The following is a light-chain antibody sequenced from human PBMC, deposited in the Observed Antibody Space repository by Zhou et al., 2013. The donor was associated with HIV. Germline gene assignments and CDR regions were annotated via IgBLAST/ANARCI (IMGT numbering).Light chain of an antibody. V-gene: IGKV1-NL1*01. CDR3: QQSYSTSRGTWT. CDR1: QGISES. Sequence: DIQMTQSPTSLSASVGDRVTITCRASQGISESLAWYQQKPGKAPNLLLYATSRLENGVPPRFSGSGSGTDYTLTISTLQPDDFATYYCQQSYSTSRGTWTFGQGTKVEIK. J-gene: IGKJ1*01. CDR2: ATS.